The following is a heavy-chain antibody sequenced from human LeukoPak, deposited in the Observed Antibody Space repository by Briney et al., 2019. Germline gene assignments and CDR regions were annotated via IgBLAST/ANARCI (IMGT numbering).Heavy chain of an antibody. D-gene: IGHD6-19*01. CDR2: IKQDGSER. CDR3: ATGAGCGY. J-gene: IGHJ4*02. Sequence: GGSLRLSCAASGFTFSSYWMTWVRQAPGKGLEWVANIKQDGSERNYVDSVKGRFTISRDNSKNSLYLQMNTLRDEDTAVYYCATGAGCGYWGQGTLVTVSS. CDR1: GFTFSSYW. V-gene: IGHV3-7*03.